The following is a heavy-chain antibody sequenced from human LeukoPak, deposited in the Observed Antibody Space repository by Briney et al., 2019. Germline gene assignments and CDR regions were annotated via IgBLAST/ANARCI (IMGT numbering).Heavy chain of an antibody. Sequence: GGSLRLSCAVSGFTFSSYVMRWVRQAPGKGLEWVSTIDGSGVGTYYADSVKGRSTISRDSSKSTLYLHMNSLRAEDTAVYYCTKGAAAGPKYFQHWGQGTLVTVSS. J-gene: IGHJ1*01. V-gene: IGHV3-23*01. D-gene: IGHD6-13*01. CDR1: GFTFSSYV. CDR3: TKGAAAGPKYFQH. CDR2: IDGSGVGT.